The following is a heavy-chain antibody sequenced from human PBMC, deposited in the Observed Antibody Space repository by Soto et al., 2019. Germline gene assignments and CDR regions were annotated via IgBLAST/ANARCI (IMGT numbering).Heavy chain of an antibody. CDR1: GYTFTNYG. CDR3: ARDHPFIVATMSIDF. D-gene: IGHD5-12*01. Sequence: QVQLAQSGGEVKKLGASLKVSCKASGYTFTNYGISWVRQAPGQGLEWMGWISPYNGHTNSAQKFQDRMSMTTDTATATAYMELRGLRTDETAVYYCARDHPFIVATMSIDFWGQGTLVSVSS. J-gene: IGHJ4*02. CDR2: ISPYNGHT. V-gene: IGHV1-18*01.